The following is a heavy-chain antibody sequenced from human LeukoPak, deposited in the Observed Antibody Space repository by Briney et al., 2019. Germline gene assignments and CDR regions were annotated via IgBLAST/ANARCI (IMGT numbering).Heavy chain of an antibody. V-gene: IGHV1-69*13. CDR3: ARGSYYDFWRGPRNYYYYMDF. D-gene: IGHD3-3*01. CDR2: IIPIFGTA. J-gene: IGHJ6*03. Sequence: SVKVSCKASGGTFSSYAISWLRQAPGQGLEWMGGIIPIFGTANYAQKFQGRVTITADESTSTACMELSSLRSEDTAVYYCARGSYYDFWRGPRNYYYYMDFWGKGTTVTVSS. CDR1: GGTFSSYA.